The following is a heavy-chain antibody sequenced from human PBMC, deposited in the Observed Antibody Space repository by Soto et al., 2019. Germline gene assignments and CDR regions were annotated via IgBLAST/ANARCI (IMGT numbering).Heavy chain of an antibody. J-gene: IGHJ4*02. V-gene: IGHV1-69*19. CDR1: GGTFNTYA. D-gene: IGHD3-10*01. CDR3: AREVQVHTPAFVY. CDR2: ISPMFGAA. Sequence: QVQLVQSGAEMKKPGSSVKVSCQSSGGTFNTYAMNWVRQAPGQGPEWMGDISPMFGAANYAPNIHGRVTITADESTGTSYMQLSSLTSADTALYFCAREVQVHTPAFVYWGQGTLVTVSS.